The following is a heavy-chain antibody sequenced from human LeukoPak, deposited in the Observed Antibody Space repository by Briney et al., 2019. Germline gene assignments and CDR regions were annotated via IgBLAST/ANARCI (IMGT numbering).Heavy chain of an antibody. V-gene: IGHV4-31*03. CDR2: IYYSGST. CDR1: GGSISSGGYY. D-gene: IGHD6-25*01. Sequence: NPSQTLSLTCTVSGGSISSGGYYWSWIRQHPGKGLEWIGYIYYSGSTYYNPSLKSRVTISIDTSKNQFSLKLSSVTAADTAGYFWSRGSGGSGWYGMDVWGQGTTVTVSS. J-gene: IGHJ6*02. CDR3: SRGSGGSGWYGMDV.